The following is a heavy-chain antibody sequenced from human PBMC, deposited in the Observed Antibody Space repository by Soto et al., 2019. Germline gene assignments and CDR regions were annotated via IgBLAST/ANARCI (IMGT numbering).Heavy chain of an antibody. D-gene: IGHD6-19*01. J-gene: IGHJ4*02. Sequence: PGGSLRHCCAACGFTFRSYGISWVPQAPGQGLEWVSTSSNDGDRTFYAASVKCRFTISRDNSKNTLYLEVNSLRVEDTAVYYCARDGTGWTGGDHWGQGTLVTVSS. CDR2: SSNDGDRT. V-gene: IGHV3-23*01. CDR3: ARDGTGWTGGDH. CDR1: GFTFRSYG.